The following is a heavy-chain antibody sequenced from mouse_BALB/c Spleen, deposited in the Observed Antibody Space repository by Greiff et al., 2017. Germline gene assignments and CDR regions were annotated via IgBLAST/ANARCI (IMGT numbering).Heavy chain of an antibody. V-gene: IGHV3-2*02. CDR3: ARPDGSSFNWYFDV. Sequence: EVKLVESGPGLVKPSQSLSLTCTVTGYSITSDYAWNWIRQFPGNKLEWMGYISYSGSTSYNPSLKSRISITRDTSKNQFFLQLNSVTTEDTATYYCARPDGSSFNWYFDVWGAGTTVTVSS. CDR1: GYSITSDYA. CDR2: ISYSGST. D-gene: IGHD1-1*01. J-gene: IGHJ1*01.